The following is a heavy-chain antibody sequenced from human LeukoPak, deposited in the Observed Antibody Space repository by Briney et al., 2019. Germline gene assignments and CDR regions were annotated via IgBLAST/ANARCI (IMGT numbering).Heavy chain of an antibody. CDR2: ISESSSSK. Sequence: PGGSLRLSCAVSGLTFSSYSMNWVRQAPGKGLEWVSHISESSSSKHYADSVRGRFTVSRDNAENSLYLQMNSLRAEDTAVYYCARDGGGPDAFDIWGQGTMVTVSS. J-gene: IGHJ3*02. V-gene: IGHV3-48*01. CDR1: GLTFSSYS. CDR3: ARDGGGPDAFDI.